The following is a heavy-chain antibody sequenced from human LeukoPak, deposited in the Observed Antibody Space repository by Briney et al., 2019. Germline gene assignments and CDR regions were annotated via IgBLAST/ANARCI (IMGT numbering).Heavy chain of an antibody. Sequence: PGGSLRLSCAASGFTFSTSGMHWVRQAPGKGLEWVAVIWFDGSNKHYADSVKGRFTISRDNSENTLYLQMNSLRAEDTAVYSWGRGPSYFRNTYCYVRSPLYYFFPFDVWGQGTTVTVSS. V-gene: IGHV3-33*01. CDR3: GRGPSYFRNTYCYVRSPLYYFFPFDV. CDR2: IWFDGSNK. D-gene: IGHD2-2*01. CDR1: GFTFSTSG. J-gene: IGHJ6*02.